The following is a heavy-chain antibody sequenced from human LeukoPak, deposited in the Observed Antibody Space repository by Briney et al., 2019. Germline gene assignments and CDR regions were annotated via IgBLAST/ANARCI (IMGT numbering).Heavy chain of an antibody. CDR3: AMTAPSHAHRDSSSWSY. D-gene: IGHD6-13*01. Sequence: GGSLRLSCAASGFTFSDYYISWIRQAPGKGLEWVSYISSSGSTIYYADSVKGRFTISRDNAKNSLYLQMNSLRAEDTAVYYCAMTAPSHAHRDSSSWSYWGQGTLVTVSS. V-gene: IGHV3-11*01. J-gene: IGHJ4*02. CDR2: ISSSGSTI. CDR1: GFTFSDYY.